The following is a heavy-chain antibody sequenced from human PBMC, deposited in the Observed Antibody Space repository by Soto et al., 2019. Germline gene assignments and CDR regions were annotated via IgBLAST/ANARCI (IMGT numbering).Heavy chain of an antibody. D-gene: IGHD6-13*01. CDR1: GGSISSGGYS. Sequence: QLQLQESGSGLVKPSQTLSLTCAVSGGSISSGGYSWSWIRQPPGKGLEWIGYIYHSGSTYYNPSQKSRVTISVDRSKNQFSLKLSSVTAAVTAVYYCASGQQLVRNYWGQGTLVTVSS. J-gene: IGHJ4*02. CDR2: IYHSGST. V-gene: IGHV4-30-2*01. CDR3: ASGQQLVRNY.